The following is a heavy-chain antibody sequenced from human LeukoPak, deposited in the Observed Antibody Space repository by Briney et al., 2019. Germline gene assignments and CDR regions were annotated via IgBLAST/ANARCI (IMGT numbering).Heavy chain of an antibody. CDR1: GGTFSSYA. J-gene: IGHJ4*02. D-gene: IGHD3-10*01. CDR3: ARDHHPGHYGSGSYYKGPFGY. CDR2: IIPIFGTA. V-gene: IGHV1-69*01. Sequence: GSSVKVSCKASGGTFSSYAISWVRQAPGQGLEWMGGIIPIFGTANYAQKFQGRVTITADESTSTAYMELSSLRSEDTAVYYCARDHHPGHYGSGSYYKGPFGYWGQGTLVTVSS.